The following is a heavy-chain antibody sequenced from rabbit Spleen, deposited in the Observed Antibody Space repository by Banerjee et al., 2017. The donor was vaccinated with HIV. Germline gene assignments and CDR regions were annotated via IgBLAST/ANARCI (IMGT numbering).Heavy chain of an antibody. J-gene: IGHJ6*01. CDR3: ARDTGTSFSSYGMDL. CDR1: RFSFNIDYV. V-gene: IGHV1S45*01. D-gene: IGHD7-1*01. CDR2: MNTYTTKT. Sequence: QEQLEESGGDLVQPGGSLTLSCKASRFSFNIDYVMCWVRQASGKGLVWIGCMNTYTTKTVYASWAKGRFTISKTSSTTVTLQMTSLTVADTATYFCARDTGTSFSSYGMDLWGPGTLVTVS.